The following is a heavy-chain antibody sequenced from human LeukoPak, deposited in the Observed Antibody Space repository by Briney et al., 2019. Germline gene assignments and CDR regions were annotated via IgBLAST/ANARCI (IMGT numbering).Heavy chain of an antibody. V-gene: IGHV3-23*01. D-gene: IGHD4-17*01. CDR3: EKDVTTVTTFLDY. J-gene: IGHJ4*02. CDR2: ISGSGGST. Sequence: GGALRLSCAASGFTFSSYAMSWVRQAPGKGLEWVSAISGSGGSTYYADSVKGRFTISRDNSKNTLYLQMNSLRAEDTAVYYCEKDVTTVTTFLDYWGQGTLVTVSS. CDR1: GFTFSSYA.